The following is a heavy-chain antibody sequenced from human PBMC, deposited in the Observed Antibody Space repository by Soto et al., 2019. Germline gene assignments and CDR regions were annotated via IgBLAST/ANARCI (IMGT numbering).Heavy chain of an antibody. V-gene: IGHV1-69*01. J-gene: IGHJ4*02. CDR1: GGTFSSYR. CDR2: IVPIRRAA. CDR3: VRDSGAKLSSS. D-gene: IGHD6-13*01. Sequence: QVQLVQSGAEVKKTGSSVSVSCKASGGTFSSYRLNWLRQAPGHGLEWVGGIVPIRRAAEYAQGFQGRVTITADETRRASCMELRSLKSQDAAVYYCVRDSGAKLSSSWGQGTLVTVSS.